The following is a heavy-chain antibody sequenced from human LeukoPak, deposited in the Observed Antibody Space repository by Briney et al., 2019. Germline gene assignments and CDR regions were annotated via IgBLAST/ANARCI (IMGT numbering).Heavy chain of an antibody. CDR1: GGTFSSYA. Sequence: SVKVSCKASGGTFSSYAISWVRQAPGQGLEWMGGIIPIFGTANYAQKFQGRVTITAHESTSTAYMELSSLRSEDTAVYYCARTSFDCSSTSCYEAWFDPWGQGTLVTVSS. D-gene: IGHD2-2*01. CDR3: ARTSFDCSSTSCYEAWFDP. J-gene: IGHJ5*02. V-gene: IGHV1-69*01. CDR2: IIPIFGTA.